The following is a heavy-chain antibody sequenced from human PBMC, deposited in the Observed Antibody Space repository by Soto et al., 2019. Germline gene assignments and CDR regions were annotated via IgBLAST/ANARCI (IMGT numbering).Heavy chain of an antibody. V-gene: IGHV3-33*01. CDR1: GFTFSSYG. CDR3: AREFSIGWFDP. CDR2: IWYDGSNK. D-gene: IGHD1-26*01. J-gene: IGHJ5*02. Sequence: ESGGGVVQPGRSLRLSCAASGFTFSSYGMHWVRQAPGKGLEWVAVIWYDGSNKYYADSVKGRFTISRDNSKNTLYLQMNSLRAEDTAVYYCAREFSIGWFDPWGQGTLVTVSS.